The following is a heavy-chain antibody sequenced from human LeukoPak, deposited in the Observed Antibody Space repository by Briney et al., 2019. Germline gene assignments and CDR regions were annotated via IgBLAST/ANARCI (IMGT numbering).Heavy chain of an antibody. CDR2: IYYSGST. J-gene: IGHJ4*02. CDR3: ARRRDGYQFFDD. V-gene: IGHV4-39*01. CDR1: GDSISSSSYY. Sequence: SETLSLTCTVSGDSISSSSYYWGWIRQPPGKGLEWIGSIYYSGSTYYNPSLKSRVTMSVDTSKNQFSLKLSSVTAADTAVYYCARRRDGYQFFDDWGQGTLVTVSS. D-gene: IGHD5-24*01.